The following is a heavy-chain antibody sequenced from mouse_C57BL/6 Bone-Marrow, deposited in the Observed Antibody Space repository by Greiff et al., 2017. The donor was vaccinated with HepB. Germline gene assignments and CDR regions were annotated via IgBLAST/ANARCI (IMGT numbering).Heavy chain of an antibody. CDR3: ASGQGGYYDYAMDY. D-gene: IGHD2-3*01. CDR2: ISYDGSN. Sequence: EVQLQESGPGLVKPSQSLSLTCSVTGYSITSGYYWNWIRQFPGNKLEWMGYISYDGSNNYNPSLKNRISITRDTSKNQFFLKLNSVTTEDTATYYCASGQGGYYDYAMDYWGQGTSVTVSS. CDR1: GYSITSGYY. J-gene: IGHJ4*01. V-gene: IGHV3-6*01.